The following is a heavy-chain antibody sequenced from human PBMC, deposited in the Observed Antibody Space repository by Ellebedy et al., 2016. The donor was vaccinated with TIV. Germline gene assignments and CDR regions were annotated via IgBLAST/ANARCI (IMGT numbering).Heavy chain of an antibody. Sequence: GGSLRLXXAASGFTFSDYYMSWIRQAPGKGLEWVSYISSSSSYTNYADSVKGRFTISRDNAKNSLYLQMNSLRAEDTAVYYCAREPRYGSGSYPPNDAFDIWGQGTMVTVSS. J-gene: IGHJ3*02. CDR1: GFTFSDYY. CDR3: AREPRYGSGSYPPNDAFDI. CDR2: ISSSSSYT. D-gene: IGHD3-10*01. V-gene: IGHV3-11*05.